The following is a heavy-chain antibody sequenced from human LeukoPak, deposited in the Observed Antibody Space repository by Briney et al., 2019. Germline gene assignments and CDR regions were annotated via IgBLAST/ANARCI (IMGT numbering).Heavy chain of an antibody. CDR2: IIPILGIA. CDR1: GGSFSSYA. D-gene: IGHD2-8*02. V-gene: IGHV1-69*04. J-gene: IGHJ4*02. Sequence: ASVKVSCKASGGSFSSYAISWVRQPPAQGLEWMGRIIPILGIANYAQTFQGRVTITADKSTSTAYMELSSLRSEDTAVYYCARDVLLVTTHWGQGTLVTVSS. CDR3: ARDVLLVTTH.